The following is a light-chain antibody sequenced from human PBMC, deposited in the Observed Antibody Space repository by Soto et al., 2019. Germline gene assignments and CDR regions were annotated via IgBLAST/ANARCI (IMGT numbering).Light chain of an antibody. J-gene: IGKJ3*01. V-gene: IGKV3-11*01. CDR1: QSISSY. CDR2: DAS. CDR3: QQRSNWPPT. Sequence: EIVLTQSPATLSLCPGERATLSCRASQSISSYLAWYQQKPGQAPRLLIYDASTRATGIPARFSGSGSGTDFTLTISSLEPEDFAVYYCQQRSNWPPTFGPGTKVDIK.